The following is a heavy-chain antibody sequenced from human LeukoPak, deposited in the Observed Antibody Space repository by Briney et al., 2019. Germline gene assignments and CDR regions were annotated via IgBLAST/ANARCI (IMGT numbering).Heavy chain of an antibody. CDR2: ITGSGGSA. CDR3: ATSSGFYCSTTTCYFDY. Sequence: GGSLRLSCAASGFTFSSYAMTWVRQAPGKGLEWVSAITGSGGSAYYADSVKGRFTISRDNSKNTLYLQMNSLGAEDTAIYYCATSSGFYCSTTTCYFDYWGQGTLVTVPS. J-gene: IGHJ4*02. CDR1: GFTFSSYA. D-gene: IGHD2-2*01. V-gene: IGHV3-23*01.